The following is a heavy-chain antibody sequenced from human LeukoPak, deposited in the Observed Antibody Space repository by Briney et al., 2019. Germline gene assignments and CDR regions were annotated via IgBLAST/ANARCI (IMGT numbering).Heavy chain of an antibody. CDR1: GYSFTSYW. D-gene: IGHD3-22*01. J-gene: IGHJ4*02. CDR2: IYPGESDT. V-gene: IGHV5-51*01. CDR3: ARLMPTYDSSGPPEYYFDH. Sequence: GESLNISCKGSGYSFTSYWIGWVRQMPGKGLEWMGIIYPGESDTRYSPSFQGQVTSSADTSISTAYLQWSSLKASDTAMYYCARLMPTYDSSGPPEYYFDHWGQGTLVTVSS.